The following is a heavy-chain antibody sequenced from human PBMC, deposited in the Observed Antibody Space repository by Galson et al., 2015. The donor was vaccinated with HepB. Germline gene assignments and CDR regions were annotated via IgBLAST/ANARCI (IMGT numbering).Heavy chain of an antibody. CDR3: ARGGEYSSSWPHNWFDP. J-gene: IGHJ5*02. CDR1: GGTFSSYA. D-gene: IGHD6-6*01. CDR2: IIPIFGTA. Sequence: SVKVSCKASGGTFSSYAISWVRQAPGQGLEWMGGIIPIFGTANYAQKFQGRVTITADESTSTAYMELSSLRSEDTAVYYCARGGEYSSSWPHNWFDPWGQGTLVTVSS. V-gene: IGHV1-69*13.